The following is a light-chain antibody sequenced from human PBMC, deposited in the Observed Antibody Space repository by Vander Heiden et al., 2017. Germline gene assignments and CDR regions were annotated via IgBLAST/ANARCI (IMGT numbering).Light chain of an antibody. V-gene: IGLV3-21*04. CDR3: QVWDNTSDHWV. CDR1: SIGTKS. CDR2: YDY. J-gene: IGLJ3*02. Sequence: SYVLAPPPSVSVATGQPAMITCGGNSIGTKSVHWYQQKPGQAPVLVIYYDYDRPPGIPERFSGSNSGNTATLTISRVEAGDEADYYCQVWDNTSDHWVFGGGTKLAVL.